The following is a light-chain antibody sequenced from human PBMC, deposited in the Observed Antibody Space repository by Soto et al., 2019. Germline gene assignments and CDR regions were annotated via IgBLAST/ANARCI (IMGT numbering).Light chain of an antibody. Sequence: QSALTQPASVSGSPGQSITISCTGTSSDVGSYNLVSWYQQHPGEAPKLMIYGGTKRPSGVSNRFSGSKSGNTASLTISGLQAEDEADYYCCSYAGINTYYVFGTGTKLTVL. CDR1: SSDVGSYNL. V-gene: IGLV2-23*01. CDR2: GGT. J-gene: IGLJ1*01. CDR3: CSYAGINTYYV.